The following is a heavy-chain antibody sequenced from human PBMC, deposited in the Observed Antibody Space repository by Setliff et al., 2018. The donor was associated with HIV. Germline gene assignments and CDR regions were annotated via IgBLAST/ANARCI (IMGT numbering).Heavy chain of an antibody. CDR3: ARGTAMVTPYYYYGMDV. J-gene: IGHJ6*02. D-gene: IGHD5-18*01. Sequence: SETLSLTCAVSGYSIISDYYWGWIRQSPGKGLEWIENIYHSGSPYYNPSLRSGVTILIDTSKKQSTRRLRSVTAADTAVYYCARGTAMVTPYYYYGMDVWGQGTTVTVSS. V-gene: IGHV4-38-2*01. CDR1: GYSIISDYY. CDR2: IYHSGSP.